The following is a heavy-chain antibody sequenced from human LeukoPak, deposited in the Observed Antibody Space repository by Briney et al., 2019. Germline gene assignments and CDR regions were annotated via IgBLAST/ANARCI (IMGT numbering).Heavy chain of an antibody. CDR1: GGTISSYY. CDR3: AREVRSGWYDYFEY. V-gene: IGHV4-59*01. D-gene: IGHD6-19*01. CDR2: IYYSGST. J-gene: IGHJ4*02. Sequence: SETLSLTCSVSGGTISSYYWSRIRQPPGKGLEWIGYIYYSGSTNYNPSLKSRVTISVDTSKNQFSLKLSSVTAADTAVYYCAREVRSGWYDYFEYWGQGTLVTVSS.